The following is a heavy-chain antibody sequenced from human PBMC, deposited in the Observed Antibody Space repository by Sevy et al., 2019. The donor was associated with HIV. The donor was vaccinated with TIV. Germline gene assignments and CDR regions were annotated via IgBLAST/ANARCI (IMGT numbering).Heavy chain of an antibody. CDR3: AANKDYYESSGDPFDY. J-gene: IGHJ4*02. CDR2: FDPEDGET. V-gene: IGHV1-24*01. Sequence: ASVKVSCKVSGYTLIQISIHWVRQAPGRGLEWMGSFDPEDGETIYAQKFQGRLTMTEDTSTDTAYMEMSSLKSDDTAVYYCAANKDYYESSGDPFDYWGQRTLLTVSS. D-gene: IGHD3-22*01. CDR1: GYTLIQIS.